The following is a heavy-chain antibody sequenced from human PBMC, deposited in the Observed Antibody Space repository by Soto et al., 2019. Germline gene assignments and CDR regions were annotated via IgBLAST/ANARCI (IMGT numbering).Heavy chain of an antibody. CDR3: ARGFYGSGGPDL. D-gene: IGHD3-10*01. V-gene: IGHV4-31*03. CDR2: IYNTVTS. J-gene: IGHJ5*02. Sequence: QVQLQESGPRRVSPSQTLPLTSTISQGSLISGGFSWGWFRQPQGGGREWIGHIYNTVTSRYSLPLRSRLTMSIDTSANHFSMSLSSVTAADTAIYYCARGFYGSGGPDLWGPGALVTVSS. CDR1: QGSLISGGFS.